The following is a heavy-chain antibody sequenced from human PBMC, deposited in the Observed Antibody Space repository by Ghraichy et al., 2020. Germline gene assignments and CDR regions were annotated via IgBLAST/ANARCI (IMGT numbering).Heavy chain of an antibody. J-gene: IGHJ6*02. CDR2: INPNSGGT. CDR3: ARGSADIVVVPAAFASYGMDV. Sequence: ASVKVSCKASGYTFTGYYMHWVRQAPGQGLEWMGRINPNSGGTNYAQKFQGRVTMTRDTSISTAYMELSRLRSDDTAVYYCARGSADIVVVPAAFASYGMDVWGQGTTVTVSS. CDR1: GYTFTGYY. V-gene: IGHV1-2*06. D-gene: IGHD2-2*01.